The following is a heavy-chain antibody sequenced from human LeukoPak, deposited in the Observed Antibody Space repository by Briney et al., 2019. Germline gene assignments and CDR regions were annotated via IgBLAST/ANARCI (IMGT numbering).Heavy chain of an antibody. CDR2: ISSSGSTI. J-gene: IGHJ5*02. V-gene: IGHV3-48*03. Sequence: GGSLRLSCAASGFTFSSYEMNWVRQAPGKGLEWVSYISSSGSTIYYADSVKGRFTISRDNAKNSLYLQMNSLRAEDTAIYYCAKDCGWLHFCSWGQGTLVTVSS. CDR3: AKDCGWLHFCS. D-gene: IGHD5-24*01. CDR1: GFTFSSYE.